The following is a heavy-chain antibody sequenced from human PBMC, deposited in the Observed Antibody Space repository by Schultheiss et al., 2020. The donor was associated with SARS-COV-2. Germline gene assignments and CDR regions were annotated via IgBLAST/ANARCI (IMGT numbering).Heavy chain of an antibody. V-gene: IGHV3-30*18. J-gene: IGHJ6*02. Sequence: GGSLRLSCAASGFTFSSYGMHWVRQAPGKGLEWVAVISYDGSNKYYADSVKGRFTISRDNSKNTLYLQMNSLRAEDTAVYYCAKDRLYYDFWSGYSFGGMDVWGQGTTVTVSS. CDR3: AKDRLYYDFWSGYSFGGMDV. CDR1: GFTFSSYG. D-gene: IGHD3-3*01. CDR2: ISYDGSNK.